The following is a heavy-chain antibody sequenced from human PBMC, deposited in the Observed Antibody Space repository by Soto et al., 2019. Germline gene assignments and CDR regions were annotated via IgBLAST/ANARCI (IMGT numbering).Heavy chain of an antibody. CDR3: ARQGFGELHGLVDV. V-gene: IGHV4-59*08. J-gene: IGHJ6*02. CDR1: GGSISGYY. CDR2: LYNTGFT. Sequence: PSETLSLTCTVSGGSISGYYWSWLRQPPGKGLEWIGYLYNTGFTIYNPSLKSRVTISVDRSKNQFSLKLSSVTAADTALYYCARQGFGELHGLVDVWGQGTTVTVSS. D-gene: IGHD3-10*01.